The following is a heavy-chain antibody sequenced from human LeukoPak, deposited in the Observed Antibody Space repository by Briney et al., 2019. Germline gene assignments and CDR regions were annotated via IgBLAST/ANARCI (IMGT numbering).Heavy chain of an antibody. CDR2: IYYSGST. J-gene: IGHJ4*02. D-gene: IGHD2-8*01. CDR1: GGSISSGGYY. Sequence: SETLSLTCTVSGGSISSGGYYWSWIRQHPGKGLERIGYIYYSGSTYYNPSLKSRVTISVDTSKNQFSLKLSSVTAADTAVYYCARAFRYCTNGVCYSGSGALDYWGQGTLVTVSS. V-gene: IGHV4-31*03. CDR3: ARAFRYCTNGVCYSGSGALDY.